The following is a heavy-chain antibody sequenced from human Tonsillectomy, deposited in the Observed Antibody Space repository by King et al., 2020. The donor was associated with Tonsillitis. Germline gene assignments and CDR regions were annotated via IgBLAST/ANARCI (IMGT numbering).Heavy chain of an antibody. J-gene: IGHJ6*02. CDR2: IDPGDSYT. D-gene: IGHD6-19*01. CDR3: ARYSSGLRNGMDV. V-gene: IGHV5-10-1*03. CDR1: GYSFTSYW. Sequence: VQLVESGAEVKKPGESLRISCKGSGYSFTSYWISWVRQLPGKGLEWMGIIDPGDSYTNYSPSLQGHVTISADRSISTSHLQWSSLEASDTAMYYCARYSSGLRNGMDVWGQGTTVTVSS.